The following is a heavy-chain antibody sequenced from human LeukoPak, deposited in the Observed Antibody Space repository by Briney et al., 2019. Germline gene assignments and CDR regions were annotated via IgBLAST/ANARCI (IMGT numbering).Heavy chain of an antibody. D-gene: IGHD6-13*01. V-gene: IGHV4-34*01. Sequence: SETLSLTCAVYGGSFSGYYWSWIRQPPGKGLDWIGEINHSGSTNYNPSLKSRVTISVDTSKNQFSLKLSSVTAADTAVYYCARGVSSSWDYWGQGTLVTVSS. CDR3: ARGVSSSWDY. CDR1: GGSFSGYY. CDR2: INHSGST. J-gene: IGHJ4*02.